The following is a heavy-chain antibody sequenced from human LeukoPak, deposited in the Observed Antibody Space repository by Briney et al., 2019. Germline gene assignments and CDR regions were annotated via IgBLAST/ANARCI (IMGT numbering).Heavy chain of an antibody. CDR1: GFTFSGSG. Sequence: GGSLRLSCAASGFTFSGSGMSWVRQAPGKGLQWISSSGDSDGSTYYADSLKGRFTISRDNSKNTLYLQMNNLRAEDTAVYYCAKGGCRGTCNPLAYWGQGALVTVSP. CDR3: AKGGCRGTCNPLAY. J-gene: IGHJ4*02. CDR2: SGDSDGST. D-gene: IGHD2-15*01. V-gene: IGHV3-23*01.